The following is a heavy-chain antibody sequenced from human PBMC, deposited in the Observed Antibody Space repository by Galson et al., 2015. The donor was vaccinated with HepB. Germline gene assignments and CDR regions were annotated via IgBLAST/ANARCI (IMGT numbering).Heavy chain of an antibody. J-gene: IGHJ3*02. V-gene: IGHV3-66*02. CDR1: GFTVSSNY. CDR2: IYSGGST. CDR3: ATSTYYYDSSGYYYVGGAFDI. D-gene: IGHD3-22*01. Sequence: SLRLSCAASGFTVSSNYMSWVRQAPGKGLEWVSVIYSGGSTYYADSVKGRFTISRDNSKNTLYLQMNSLRAEDTAVYYCATSTYYYDSSGYYYVGGAFDIWGQGTMVTVSS.